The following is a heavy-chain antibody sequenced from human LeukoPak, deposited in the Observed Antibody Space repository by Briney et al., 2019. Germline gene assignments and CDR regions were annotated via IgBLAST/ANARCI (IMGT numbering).Heavy chain of an antibody. Sequence: PSETLSLTCTVSGGSISSGSYYWSWIRQPAGKGLEWIGRIYTSGSTNYNPSLKSRVTISVDTSKNHFSLNLRSVTAADKAVYYCARDSGPWGVFDPWGQGTLVTVSS. J-gene: IGHJ5*02. CDR2: IYTSGST. CDR1: GGSISSGSYY. D-gene: IGHD3-10*01. V-gene: IGHV4-61*02. CDR3: ARDSGPWGVFDP.